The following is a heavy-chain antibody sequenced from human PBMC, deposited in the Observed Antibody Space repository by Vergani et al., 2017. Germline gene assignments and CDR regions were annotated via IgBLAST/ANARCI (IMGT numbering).Heavy chain of an antibody. CDR2: IIPIFGTA. CDR1: VGTFSSYA. V-gene: IGHV1-69*13. J-gene: IGHJ4*02. Sequence: QVQLVQSGAEVKKPGSSVKVSCKASVGTFSSYAISWVRQAPGQGLEWMGGIIPIFGTANYAQKFQGRVTITADESTSTAYMELSSLRSEDTAVYYCARVGKFYGDYQKPFDYWGQGTLVTVSS. CDR3: ARVGKFYGDYQKPFDY. D-gene: IGHD4-17*01.